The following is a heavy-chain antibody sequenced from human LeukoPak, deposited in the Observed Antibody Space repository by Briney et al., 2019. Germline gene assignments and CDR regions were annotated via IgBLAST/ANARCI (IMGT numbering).Heavy chain of an antibody. CDR3: ARRPAAAGPPSGPLDY. V-gene: IGHV3-7*01. J-gene: IGHJ4*02. Sequence: PGGSLRLSCAASGFPFNNYWTTWVRQAPGKGLEWVANIKQDGSEKYYVDSVKGRFTISRDNAKNSLYLQMNSLRAEDTAVYYCARRPAAAGPPSGPLDYWGQGTLVTVSS. D-gene: IGHD6-13*01. CDR2: IKQDGSEK. CDR1: GFPFNNYW.